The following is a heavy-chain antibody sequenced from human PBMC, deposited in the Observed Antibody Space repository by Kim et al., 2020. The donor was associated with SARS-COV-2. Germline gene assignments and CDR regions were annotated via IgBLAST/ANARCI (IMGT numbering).Heavy chain of an antibody. D-gene: IGHD3-10*01. CDR2: ISSSGSTI. CDR3: ARPGYGSGSYGY. CDR1: GFTFSGYS. V-gene: IGHV3-48*02. J-gene: IGHJ4*02. Sequence: GGSLRLSCAASGFTFSGYSMNWVRQAPGKGLEWVSYISSSGSTIYYADSVKGRFTISRDNAKNSLYLQMNSLRDEDTAIYCCARPGYGSGSYGYWGQGTLVTVSS.